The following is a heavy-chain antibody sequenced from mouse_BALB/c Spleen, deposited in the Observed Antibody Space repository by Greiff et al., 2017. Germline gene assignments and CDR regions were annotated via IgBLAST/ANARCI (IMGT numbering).Heavy chain of an antibody. CDR1: GFTFSSYT. Sequence: DVMLVESGGGLVKPGGSLKLSCAASGFTFSSYTMSWVRQTPEKRLEWVAYISNGGGSTYYPDTVKGRFTISRDNAKNTLYLQMSSLKSEDTAMYYCARLGVVAHFDYWGQGTTLTVSS. V-gene: IGHV5-12-2*01. CDR3: ARLGVVAHFDY. J-gene: IGHJ2*01. CDR2: ISNGGGST. D-gene: IGHD1-1*01.